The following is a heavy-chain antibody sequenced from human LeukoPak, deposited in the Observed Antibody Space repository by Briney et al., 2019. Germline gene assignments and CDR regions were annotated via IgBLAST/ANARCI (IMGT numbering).Heavy chain of an antibody. D-gene: IGHD6-19*01. Sequence: PGGSLRLSCAASGFTFSSYSMNWVRQAPGKGLEWVSSISSSSSYIYYADSVKGRFTISRDNAKNSLYLQMNSLRAEDTAVYYCARDGAAVAGYYYYGMDVWGQGTTVTVSS. CDR2: ISSSSSYI. CDR1: GFTFSSYS. V-gene: IGHV3-21*01. J-gene: IGHJ6*02. CDR3: ARDGAAVAGYYYYGMDV.